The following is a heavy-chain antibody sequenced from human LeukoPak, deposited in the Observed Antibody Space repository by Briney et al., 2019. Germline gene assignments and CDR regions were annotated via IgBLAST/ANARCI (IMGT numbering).Heavy chain of an antibody. D-gene: IGHD7-27*01. V-gene: IGHV3-7*05. Sequence: PGGSLRLSCAASEFTFSSSWMSWIRQAPGKRLEWVANIKYDGSEKYYVDSVTGRFTVSRDNAKNSLYLQMSSVRAEDTAVYCCARDDGGETNWGSIDYWGQGNLVTVSS. CDR3: ARDDGGETNWGSIDY. J-gene: IGHJ4*02. CDR1: EFTFSSSW. CDR2: IKYDGSEK.